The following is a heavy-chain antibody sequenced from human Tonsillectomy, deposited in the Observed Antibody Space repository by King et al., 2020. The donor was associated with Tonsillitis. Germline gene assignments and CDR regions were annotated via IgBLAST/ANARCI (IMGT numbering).Heavy chain of an antibody. CDR3: TTEGTYYYDSSSYYFDY. CDR2: IKSKMYGGTT. V-gene: IGHV3-15*01. CDR1: GFTFSNAW. D-gene: IGHD3-22*01. Sequence: VQLVESGGGLVKPGGSLRLSCAASGFTFSNAWMSWVRQAPGKGLEWVGRIKSKMYGGTTDYAAPVKDSFTSSRDDSKNTLYMQMNSLKTEDTAVYYCTTEGTYYYDSSSYYFDYWGQGTLVTVSS. J-gene: IGHJ4*02.